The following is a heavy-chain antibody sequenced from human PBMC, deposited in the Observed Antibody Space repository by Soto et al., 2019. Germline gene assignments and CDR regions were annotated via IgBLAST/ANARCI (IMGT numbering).Heavy chain of an antibody. J-gene: IGHJ4*02. Sequence: QVQLVESGGGVVQPGGSLRLSCEASGFNFNTYGMHWVRQSPGKGLEWVAIIWYEGSNKNYADSVKGRFAISRDNSKNTLGLQMNHPRGEGTACYYCAGDKGPVAARVSLNYWGQGTLVTVSS. CDR3: AGDKGPVAARVSLNY. D-gene: IGHD6-6*01. CDR2: IWYEGSNK. CDR1: GFNFNTYG. V-gene: IGHV3-33*01.